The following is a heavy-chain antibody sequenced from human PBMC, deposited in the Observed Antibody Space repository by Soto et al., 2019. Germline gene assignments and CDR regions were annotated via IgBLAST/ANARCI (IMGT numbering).Heavy chain of an antibody. CDR3: ARSLPDYYDNTCHFYFDH. D-gene: IGHD3-22*01. CDR1: GGSVSAYY. J-gene: IGHJ4*02. Sequence: PSETLSLTCTVSGGSVSAYYWSWIRQSPGKGLEWIGYIYSSGSATYNPSLQSRITMSVDASKKQFSLKMSSVTAADTAVYFCARSLPDYYDNTCHFYFDHWGPGTLVTVSS. CDR2: IYSSGSA. V-gene: IGHV4-59*02.